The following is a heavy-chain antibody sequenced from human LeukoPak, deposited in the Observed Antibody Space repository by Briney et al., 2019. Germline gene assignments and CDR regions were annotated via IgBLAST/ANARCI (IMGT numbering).Heavy chain of an antibody. D-gene: IGHD3-10*01. J-gene: IGHJ4*02. CDR1: GLTFRNYA. Sequence: GGSLRLSCAASGLTFRNYAMIWVRQAPGKGLDWVSTISGDGTETFYADSVRGRYTISRDNSKNTLYLQMSSLRAGDTAVYYCAKGGHYSFFDYWGQGTLVTVS. V-gene: IGHV3-23*01. CDR2: ISGDGTET. CDR3: AKGGHYSFFDY.